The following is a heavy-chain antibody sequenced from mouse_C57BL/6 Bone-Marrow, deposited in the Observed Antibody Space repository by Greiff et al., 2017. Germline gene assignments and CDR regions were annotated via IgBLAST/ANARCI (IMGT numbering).Heavy chain of an antibody. J-gene: IGHJ3*01. CDR3: ARGYYGYADAY. CDR1: GYTFTSYW. CDR2: IDPSDSYT. Sequence: QVQLQQPGAELVKPGASVKLSCKASGYTFTSYWMQWVKQRPGQGLEWIGEIDPSDSYTNYNQKFKGKATLTVDTSSSTAYMQLSSLTSEDSAVYYCARGYYGYADAYWGQGTLVTVSA. V-gene: IGHV1-50*01. D-gene: IGHD2-2*01.